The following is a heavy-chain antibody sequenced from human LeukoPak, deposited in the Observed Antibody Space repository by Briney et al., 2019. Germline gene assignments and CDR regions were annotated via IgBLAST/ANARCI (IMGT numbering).Heavy chain of an antibody. CDR3: ARDSSNWSFDY. J-gene: IGHJ4*02. V-gene: IGHV1-46*01. CDR2: INPSSGST. D-gene: IGHD6-13*01. Sequence: ASVKVSCKASGYTFTGYNMHWVRQAPGQGPEWMAIINPSSGSTAYAQKFQGRVTLTRDTSTNTHYMELSSLRPEDTAIYYCARDSSNWSFDYWGQGTPVTVSS. CDR1: GYTFTGYN.